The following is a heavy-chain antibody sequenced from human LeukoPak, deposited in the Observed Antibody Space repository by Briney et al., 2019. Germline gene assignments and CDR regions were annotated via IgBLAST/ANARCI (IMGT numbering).Heavy chain of an antibody. J-gene: IGHJ4*02. Sequence: GASVKVPCKASGYTFTGYYIHWVRQAPGQGLEWMGWINPDSGGTNFPQKFQGRVTMTRDTSISTAYMELSRLRSDDTAVYHCARGDNYGYTSGFDYWGQGTLVTVSS. V-gene: IGHV1-2*02. D-gene: IGHD5-18*01. CDR3: ARGDNYGYTSGFDY. CDR2: INPDSGGT. CDR1: GYTFTGYY.